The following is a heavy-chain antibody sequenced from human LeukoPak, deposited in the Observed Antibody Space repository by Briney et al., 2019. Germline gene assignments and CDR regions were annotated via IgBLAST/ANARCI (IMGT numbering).Heavy chain of an antibody. CDR3: AIMHPYYDGSGYWVQ. J-gene: IGHJ4*02. CDR2: ISTSGGSS. D-gene: IGHD3-22*01. V-gene: IGHV3-23*01. Sequence: HPGGSLRLSCAASGFTFSSYAMSWVRQAPGKGLEWVSGISTSGGSSSYADSVKGRFTISRDNPRNALYMQMNSLRAEDTALYYCAIMHPYYDGSGYWVQWGQGTLVTVSS. CDR1: GFTFSSYA.